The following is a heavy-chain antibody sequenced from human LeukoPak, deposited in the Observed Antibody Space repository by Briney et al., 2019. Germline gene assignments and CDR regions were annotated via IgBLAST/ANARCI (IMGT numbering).Heavy chain of an antibody. D-gene: IGHD3-9*01. V-gene: IGHV4-59*01. CDR2: IYYSGST. CDR1: GGSISSYD. J-gene: IGHJ4*02. Sequence: PSETLSLTCTVSGGSISSYDWSWIRQPRGKGLEWIAYIYYSGSTNYNPSLKSRVTISVDTSKNQFSLKLSSVTAADTAVYYCARVSGDILTGYFDYWGQGTLVTVSS. CDR3: ARVSGDILTGYFDY.